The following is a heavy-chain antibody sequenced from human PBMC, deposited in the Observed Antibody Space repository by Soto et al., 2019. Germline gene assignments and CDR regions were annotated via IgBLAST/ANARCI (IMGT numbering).Heavy chain of an antibody. V-gene: IGHV3-23*01. CDR1: GLKFCTYA. Sequence: GGSLRLSCADSGLKFCTYALSWVRQAPGKGLEWVAVISASADSTDYADSVKGRFTISRDNSKNTLYLQMNSLRAEDTAIYYCVKEAQPPLWGQGTMVTVSS. CDR3: VKEAQPPL. CDR2: ISASADST. J-gene: IGHJ3*01.